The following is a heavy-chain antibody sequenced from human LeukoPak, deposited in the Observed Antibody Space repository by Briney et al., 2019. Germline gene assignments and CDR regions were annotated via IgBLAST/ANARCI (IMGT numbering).Heavy chain of an antibody. CDR3: ASRSSIWSGYQDTLYYFDS. D-gene: IGHD3-3*01. CDR2: IYYSGST. Sequence: SETLSLTCTVSGGSISSYYWSWIRQPPGKRLEWIGHIYYSGSTNYNPSLKSRVTISVDTSKNQFSLKLSSVTAADTAVYYCASRSSIWSGYQDTLYYFDSWGQGTLVTVST. CDR1: GGSISSYY. V-gene: IGHV4-59*01. J-gene: IGHJ4*02.